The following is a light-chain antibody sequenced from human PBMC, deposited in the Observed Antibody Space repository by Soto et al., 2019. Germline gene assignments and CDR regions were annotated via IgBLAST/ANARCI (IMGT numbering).Light chain of an antibody. J-gene: IGKJ1*01. CDR1: QSISSW. V-gene: IGKV1-5*03. Sequence: DIQMTQSPSTLSASVGDRVTITCRASQSISSWLAWYQQKPGKAPKLLIYKASSLESGVPSRFSGSGSGTDFTLTISSLQPEDFATYYCLQDYNYPPTLGQGTKVDIK. CDR3: LQDYNYPPT. CDR2: KAS.